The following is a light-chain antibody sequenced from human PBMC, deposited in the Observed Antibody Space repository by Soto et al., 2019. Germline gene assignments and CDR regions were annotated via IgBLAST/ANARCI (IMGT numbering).Light chain of an antibody. Sequence: QSALTQPPSASGSPGQSVTISCTGTSNDVGGYNHVSWYQQHPGKAPKLIIYEVSYRPSGVSNRFSGSKSGNTASLTISGLQAEDEADYYCNSYRSTDTVVFGGGTKLTVL. J-gene: IGLJ2*01. CDR3: NSYRSTDTVV. V-gene: IGLV2-14*01. CDR1: SNDVGGYNH. CDR2: EVS.